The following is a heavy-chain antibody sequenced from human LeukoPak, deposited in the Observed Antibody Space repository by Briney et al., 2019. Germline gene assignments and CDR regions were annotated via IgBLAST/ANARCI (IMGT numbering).Heavy chain of an antibody. J-gene: IGHJ3*02. CDR1: GFTFNTYA. CDR2: ISGSGGST. CDR3: ASPRSPHYDSSGETSGAFGI. V-gene: IGHV3-23*01. Sequence: GGSLRLSCAASGFTFNTYAMSWVRQAPGKGLEWVSVISGSGGSTYYADSVKGRFTISRDTSKNTLYLQMNSLRAEDTAVYYCASPRSPHYDSSGETSGAFGIWGQGTMVTVSS. D-gene: IGHD3-22*01.